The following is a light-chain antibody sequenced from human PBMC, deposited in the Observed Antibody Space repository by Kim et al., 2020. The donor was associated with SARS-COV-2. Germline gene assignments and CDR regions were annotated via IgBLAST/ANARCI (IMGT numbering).Light chain of an antibody. J-gene: IGLJ1*01. CDR3: NSRDSSGNPYV. V-gene: IGLV3-19*01. CDR2: GKN. CDR1: SLRSYY. Sequence: SSELTQDPAVSVALGQTVRITCQGDSLRSYYASWYQQKPGQAPVLVIYGKNNRPSGIPDRFSGSSSGNTASLTITGAQAEDEADYYRNSRDSSGNPYVFG.